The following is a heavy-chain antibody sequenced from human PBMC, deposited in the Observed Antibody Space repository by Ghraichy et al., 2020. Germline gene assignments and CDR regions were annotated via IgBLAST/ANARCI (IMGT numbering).Heavy chain of an antibody. CDR2: IHYSGST. Sequence: SETLSLTCTVSGGSISTNNYWGWIRQPAEKGLEWIEGIHYSGSTYYNLSLKSRVTISMDTSTNQFSLKLSSVTAADTAVYYCARHKQWLGILDYWGQGTLVTVSS. CDR3: ARHKQWLGILDY. V-gene: IGHV4-39*01. J-gene: IGHJ4*02. D-gene: IGHD6-19*01. CDR1: GGSISTNNY.